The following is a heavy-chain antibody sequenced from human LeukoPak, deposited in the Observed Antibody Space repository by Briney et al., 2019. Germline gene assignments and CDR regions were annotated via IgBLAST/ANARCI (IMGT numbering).Heavy chain of an antibody. CDR3: ARGIGGYDPTGYYYGGNYFDL. CDR2: SYHTGSA. CDR1: GDSLSSGGYY. Sequence: SQTLSLTCTVSGDSLSSGGYYWSWIRQLPGRGLEYIGYSYHTGSAYYNPSLMSRITISVDASKNQFNLNLNSVTAADTAVYFCARGIGGYDPTGYYYGGNYFDLWGQGTLVTVSS. J-gene: IGHJ4*02. D-gene: IGHD3-22*01. V-gene: IGHV4-30-2*01.